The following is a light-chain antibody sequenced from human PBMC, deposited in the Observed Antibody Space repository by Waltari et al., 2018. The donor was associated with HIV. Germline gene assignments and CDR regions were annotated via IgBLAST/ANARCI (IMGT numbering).Light chain of an antibody. Sequence: QSVLTQPPSASGTPGQRVTISCSGRSSNIGSNTVNWYQQLPGTAPKLLIYSNKQRPSGVPDLFSGSKSGTSASLAISGLQSEDEADYYCAAWDDSLNGWVFGGGTKLTVL. J-gene: IGLJ3*02. CDR1: SSNIGSNT. CDR3: AAWDDSLNGWV. V-gene: IGLV1-44*01. CDR2: SNK.